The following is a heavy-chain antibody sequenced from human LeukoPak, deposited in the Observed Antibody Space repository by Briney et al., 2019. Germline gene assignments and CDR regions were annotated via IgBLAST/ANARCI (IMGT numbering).Heavy chain of an antibody. CDR2: IYYSGST. CDR1: GGSISSSSYY. CDR3: ATNYYDSSGSPDY. D-gene: IGHD3-22*01. V-gene: IGHV4-39*07. J-gene: IGHJ4*02. Sequence: SETLSLTCTVSGGSISSSSYYWGWIRQPPGKGLEWIGSIYYSGSTYYNPSLKSRVTMSVDTSKNQFSLKLSSVTAADTAVYYCATNYYDSSGSPDYWGQGTLVTVSS.